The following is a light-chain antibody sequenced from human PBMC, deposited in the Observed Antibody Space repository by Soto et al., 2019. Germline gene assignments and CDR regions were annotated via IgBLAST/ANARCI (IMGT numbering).Light chain of an antibody. CDR1: SSDVGGYNY. Sequence: QSALTQPASVSGSPGQSITISCTGTSSDVGGYNYVSWYQQHPGKAPKLMIYEVSNLPSGVSNRFSGSKSGNTASLTISGLQPEDEADYYCSSYTTSSTLVVFGGGTKLTVL. CDR3: SSYTTSSTLVV. J-gene: IGLJ2*01. V-gene: IGLV2-14*01. CDR2: EVS.